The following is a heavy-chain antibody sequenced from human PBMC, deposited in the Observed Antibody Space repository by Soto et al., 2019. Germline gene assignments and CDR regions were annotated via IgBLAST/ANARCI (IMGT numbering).Heavy chain of an antibody. CDR2: ISGSGGST. V-gene: IGHV3-23*01. CDR3: APRIADRQSKTGGFDY. D-gene: IGHD6-6*01. J-gene: IGHJ4*02. Sequence: EVQLLESGGGLVQPGGSLRLSCAASGFTFSSYAMSWVRQAPGKGLEWVSAISGSGGSTYYADSVKGPFTITRDTSKNTLYMQVHSLRAEDTGVYYCAPRIADRQSKTGGFDYWGQGTLVTVSS. CDR1: GFTFSSYA.